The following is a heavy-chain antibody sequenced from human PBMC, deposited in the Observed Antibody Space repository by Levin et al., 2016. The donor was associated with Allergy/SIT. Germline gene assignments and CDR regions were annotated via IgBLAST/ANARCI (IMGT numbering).Heavy chain of an antibody. CDR2: IIPILGIA. CDR3: ARDPHYIAAQDYFDY. D-gene: IGHD6-6*01. CDR1: GGTFSSYT. J-gene: IGHJ4*02. Sequence: SVKVSCKASGGTFSSYTISWVRQAPGQGLEWMGRIIPILGIANYAQKFQGRVTITADKSTSTAYMELSSLRSEDTAVYYCARDPHYIAAQDYFDYWGQGTLVTVSS. V-gene: IGHV1-69*04.